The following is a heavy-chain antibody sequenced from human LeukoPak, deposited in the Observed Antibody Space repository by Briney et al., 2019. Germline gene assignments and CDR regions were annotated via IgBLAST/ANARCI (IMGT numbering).Heavy chain of an antibody. CDR2: IYYSGST. Sequence: SSETLSLTCTASGGSISSYYWSWIRQPPGKGLEWIGYIYYSGSTNYNPSLKSRVTISVDTSKNQFSLKLSSVTAADTAVYYCARTLNYYGSGNFDYWGQGTLVTVSS. CDR1: GGSISSYY. CDR3: ARTLNYYGSGNFDY. J-gene: IGHJ4*02. V-gene: IGHV4-59*01. D-gene: IGHD3-10*01.